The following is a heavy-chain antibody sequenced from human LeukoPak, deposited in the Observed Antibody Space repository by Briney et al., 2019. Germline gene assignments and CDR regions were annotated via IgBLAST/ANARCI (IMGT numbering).Heavy chain of an antibody. V-gene: IGHV3-23*01. D-gene: IGHD3-9*01. Sequence: GASLRLSCAASGFTFCNYAMSRVRPAPGKGREGVLAVSGRDESTYYADSVKGRLTISRDNSKNTLYLQMNSLRAEDTGVYYGEKWGDYDILTGYYDSDYWGQGTLVTVSS. CDR1: GFTFCNYA. CDR3: EKWGDYDILTGYYDSDY. CDR2: VSGRDEST. J-gene: IGHJ4*02.